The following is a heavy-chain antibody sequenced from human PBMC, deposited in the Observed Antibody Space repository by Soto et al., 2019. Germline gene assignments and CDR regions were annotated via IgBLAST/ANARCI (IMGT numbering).Heavy chain of an antibody. Sequence: ASVKVSCKVSGYTLTELSMHWVRQAPGKGLEWMGGFDPEDGETIYAQKFQGRVTMTEDTSTDTAYMELSSLRSEDTAVYYCATGRYDFRKYGMDVWGQGTTVTVSS. CDR3: ATGRYDFRKYGMDV. V-gene: IGHV1-24*01. D-gene: IGHD3-3*01. J-gene: IGHJ6*02. CDR1: GYTLTELS. CDR2: FDPEDGET.